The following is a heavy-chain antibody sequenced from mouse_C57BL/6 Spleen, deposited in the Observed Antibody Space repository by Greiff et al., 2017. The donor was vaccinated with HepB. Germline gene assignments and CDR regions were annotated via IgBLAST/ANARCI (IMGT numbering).Heavy chain of an antibody. CDR1: GYTFTSYW. CDR3: ARCIWGYYSNGAY. D-gene: IGHD2-5*01. Sequence: QVQLQQPGAELVKPGASVKMSCKASGYTFTSYWITWVKQRPGQGLEWIGDIYPGSGSTNYNEKFKSKATLTVDTSSSTAYMQLSSLTSEDSAVYYCARCIWGYYSNGAYWGQGTLVTVSA. CDR2: IYPGSGST. J-gene: IGHJ3*01. V-gene: IGHV1-55*01.